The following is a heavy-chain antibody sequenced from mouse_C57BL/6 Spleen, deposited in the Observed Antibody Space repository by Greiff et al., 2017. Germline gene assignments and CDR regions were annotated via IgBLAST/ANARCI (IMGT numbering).Heavy chain of an antibody. J-gene: IGHJ4*01. CDR2: ISGGGGNT. CDR1: GFTFSSYT. Sequence: EVHLVESGGGLVKPGGSLKLSCAASGFTFSSYTMSWVRQTPEKRLEWVATISGGGGNTYYPDSVKGRFTISRDNAKNTLYLQISSLRSEDTALYYCARQDGYYGAMDYWGQGTSVTVSS. V-gene: IGHV5-9*01. D-gene: IGHD2-3*01. CDR3: ARQDGYYGAMDY.